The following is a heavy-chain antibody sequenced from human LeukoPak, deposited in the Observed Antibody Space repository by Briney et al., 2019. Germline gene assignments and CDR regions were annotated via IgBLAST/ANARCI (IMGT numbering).Heavy chain of an antibody. V-gene: IGHV3-23*01. J-gene: IGHJ4*02. CDR2: ISGSGGRT. Sequence: GGSLRLSCAAYGFTFSTYAMSWVRQSPGRGVEWDSTISGSGGRTYYPDSVRGRFTISRDNARDTLHLQMDSLRAEDTATYYCAMWPEGATPKFHFWGQGTLVTVSS. D-gene: IGHD1-26*01. CDR1: GFTFSTYA. CDR3: AMWPEGATPKFHF.